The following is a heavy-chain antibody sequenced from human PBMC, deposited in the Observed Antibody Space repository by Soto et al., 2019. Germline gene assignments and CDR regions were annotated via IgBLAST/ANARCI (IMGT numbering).Heavy chain of an antibody. D-gene: IGHD6-6*01. CDR3: SRGTSIPASGDY. CDR1: GYTFTNYG. V-gene: IGHV1-18*01. J-gene: IGHJ4*01. Sequence: QVQLVQSGAEVKKPGASVKVSCKASGYTFTNYGINWVRQAPGQGLEWLGWVSAYNGERRYAQRVQARVIMTTDTSTTTAYMELRRLRSDVTAVYYCSRGTSIPASGDYWGQGSLVTVSS. CDR2: VSAYNGER.